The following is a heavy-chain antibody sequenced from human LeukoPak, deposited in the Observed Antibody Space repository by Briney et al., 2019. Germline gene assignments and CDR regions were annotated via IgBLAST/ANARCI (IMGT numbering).Heavy chain of an antibody. CDR1: GFTFSSYA. D-gene: IGHD3-9*01. Sequence: GGSLRLSCAASGFTFSSYAMSWVRQAPGKGLEWVSAISGSGGSTYYADSVKGRFTISRDNSKNTLYLQMNSLRAEDTAVYYCAKWGYYDILTGYIAPFDYWGQGTLVTVSS. CDR3: AKWGYYDILTGYIAPFDY. J-gene: IGHJ4*02. CDR2: ISGSGGST. V-gene: IGHV3-23*01.